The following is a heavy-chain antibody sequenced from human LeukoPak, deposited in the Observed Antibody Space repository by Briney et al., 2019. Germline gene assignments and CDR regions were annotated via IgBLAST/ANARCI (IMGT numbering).Heavy chain of an antibody. V-gene: IGHV1-2*06. CDR2: INPNSGAT. CDR1: GYTFTDNY. J-gene: IGHJ4*02. Sequence: ASVKVSCKAPGYTFTDNYIHWVRQAPGQGLEWMGRINPNSGATNYAQNFLGRVTMARDTSISTAYMGLNSLTSDDTAVYYCARVLFRGSSRFDYWGQGTLVIVSS. D-gene: IGHD1-26*01. CDR3: ARVLFRGSSRFDY.